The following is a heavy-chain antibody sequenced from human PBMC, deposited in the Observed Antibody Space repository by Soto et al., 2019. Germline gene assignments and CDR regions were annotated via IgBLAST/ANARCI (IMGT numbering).Heavy chain of an antibody. CDR2: IIPIFGTA. Sequence: QVQLVQSGAEVKKPGSSVKVSCKASGGTFSSYAISWVRQAPGQGLEWMGGIIPIFGTANYAQKFQGRVTITADESTSTAYMELSSVRSEDTAVYYCASNIWTEYYSYYGMDVWGPGTTVTVSS. J-gene: IGHJ6*02. CDR3: ASNIWTEYYSYYGMDV. V-gene: IGHV1-69*01. CDR1: GGTFSSYA. D-gene: IGHD1-1*01.